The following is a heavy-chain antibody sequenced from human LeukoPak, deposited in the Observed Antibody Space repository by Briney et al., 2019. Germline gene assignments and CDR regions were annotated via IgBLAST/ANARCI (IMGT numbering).Heavy chain of an antibody. V-gene: IGHV4-4*07. D-gene: IGHD3-22*01. Sequence: SETLSLTCTVSGGSISSYYWSWLRQPAGKGLEWIGRIYTSGSTNYNPSLKSRDTMSVDTSTLQFSLKLSSVNRAATAVYYCAREGIPYDSSGDVIFDSWGQGTLVTVSS. CDR1: GGSISSYY. J-gene: IGHJ4*02. CDR2: IYTSGST. CDR3: AREGIPYDSSGDVIFDS.